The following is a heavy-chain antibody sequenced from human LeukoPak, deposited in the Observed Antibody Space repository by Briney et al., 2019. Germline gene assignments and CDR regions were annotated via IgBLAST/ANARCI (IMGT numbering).Heavy chain of an antibody. V-gene: IGHV4-59*01. CDR3: ARDSSGYRRGSFDY. J-gene: IGHJ4*02. CDR2: IYYSGSI. Sequence: SETLSLTCTVSGGSISSYYWSWIRQPPGKGLEWIGYIYYSGSINYNPSLKSRVTISVDTSNNQFSQKLSSVTAADTAVYYCARDSSGYRRGSFDYWGQGTLVTVSS. CDR1: GGSISSYY. D-gene: IGHD3-22*01.